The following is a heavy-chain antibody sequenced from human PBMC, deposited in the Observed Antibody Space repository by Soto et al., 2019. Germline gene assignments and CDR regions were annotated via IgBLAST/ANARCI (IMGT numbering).Heavy chain of an antibody. V-gene: IGHV1-69*02. CDR1: GGTFSSYT. J-gene: IGHJ3*02. D-gene: IGHD5-12*01. CDR2: IIPILGIA. Sequence: QVQLVQSGAEVKKPGSSVKVSCKASGGTFSSYTISWVRQAPGQGLEWMGRIIPILGIANYAQKFQGSVTITADKSTRTAYMELSSVRSEDTAVYYCARGWRYSGYDYAFDIWGQGTMVTVSS. CDR3: ARGWRYSGYDYAFDI.